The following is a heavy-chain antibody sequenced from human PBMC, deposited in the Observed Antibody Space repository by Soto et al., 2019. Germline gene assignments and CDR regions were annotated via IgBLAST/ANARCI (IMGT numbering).Heavy chain of an antibody. J-gene: IGHJ2*01. V-gene: IGHV3-53*01. CDR2: IYSGGST. D-gene: IGHD6-13*01. Sequence: GGSLRLSCAASGFTVSSNYMSWVRQAPGKGLEWVSVIYSGGSTYYADSVKGRFTISRDNSKNTLYLQMNSLRAEDTAVYYCARDYSSSWYWYFDLWGRGTLVTVSS. CDR3: ARDYSSSWYWYFDL. CDR1: GFTVSSNY.